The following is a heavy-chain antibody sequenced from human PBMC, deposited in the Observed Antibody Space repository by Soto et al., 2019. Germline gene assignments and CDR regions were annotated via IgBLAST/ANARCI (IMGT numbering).Heavy chain of an antibody. CDR1: GGSISSYY. J-gene: IGHJ4*02. Sequence: PSETLSLTCIVSGGSISSYYWSWIRQPPGKGLEWIGDIYYRGSTNYNPSLKSRVTRSLDTSKNQFSLKLSSVNASDTAVYYCASFSSSDYVSFDYWGQGTLVTVSS. D-gene: IGHD6-6*01. V-gene: IGHV4-59*01. CDR2: IYYRGST. CDR3: ASFSSSDYVSFDY.